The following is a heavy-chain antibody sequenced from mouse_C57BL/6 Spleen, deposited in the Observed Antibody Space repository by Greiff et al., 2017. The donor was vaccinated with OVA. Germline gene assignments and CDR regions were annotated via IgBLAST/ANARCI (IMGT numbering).Heavy chain of an antibody. D-gene: IGHD4-1*01. J-gene: IGHJ2*01. CDR1: GFTFSDYY. CDR2: INYDGSST. Sequence: EVKLEESEGGLVQPGSSMKLSCTASGFTFSDYYMAWVRQVPEKGLEWVANINYDGSSTYYLDSLKSRFIISRDNAKNILYLQMSSLKSEDTATYYCARERSQTGFDYWGQGTTLTVSS. CDR3: ARERSQTGFDY. V-gene: IGHV5-16*01.